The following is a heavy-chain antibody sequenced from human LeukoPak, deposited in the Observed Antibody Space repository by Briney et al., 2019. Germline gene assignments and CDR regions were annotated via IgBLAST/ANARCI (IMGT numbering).Heavy chain of an antibody. CDR2: ISSSGSTI. Sequence: GGSLRLSCAASGFTFSDYYTSWIRQAPGKGLEWVSYISSSGSTIYYADSVKGRFTISRDNAKNSLYLQMNSLRAEDTAVYYCARHSNWIQRVYYFDYWGQGTLVTVSS. J-gene: IGHJ4*02. CDR3: ARHSNWIQRVYYFDY. D-gene: IGHD1-20*01. V-gene: IGHV3-11*01. CDR1: GFTFSDYY.